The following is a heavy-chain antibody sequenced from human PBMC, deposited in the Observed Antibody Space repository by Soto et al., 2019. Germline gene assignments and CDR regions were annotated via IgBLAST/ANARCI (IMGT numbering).Heavy chain of an antibody. CDR2: IWYDGSNK. CDR1: GFTFSSYG. CDR3: ARDSVPAAVSAHNWFDP. J-gene: IGHJ5*02. D-gene: IGHD2-2*01. V-gene: IGHV3-33*01. Sequence: QVQLVESGGGVVQPGRSLRLSCAASGFTFSSYGMHWVRQAPGKGLEWVAVIWYDGSNKYYADSVKGRFTISRDNSKNTLYLQMNSRRAEDTAVYYCARDSVPAAVSAHNWFDPWGQGTLVTVSS.